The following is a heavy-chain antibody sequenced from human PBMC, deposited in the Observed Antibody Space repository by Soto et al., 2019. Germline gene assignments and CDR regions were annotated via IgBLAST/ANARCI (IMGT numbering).Heavy chain of an antibody. V-gene: IGHV3-7*01. Sequence: LRLSCAASGFTFSSYWMSWVRQAPGKGLEWVANIKQDGSEKYYVDSVKGRFTISRDNAKNSLYLQMNSLRAEDTAVYYCAREGEYSSGWYDYWGQGTLVTVSS. CDR1: GFTFSSYW. J-gene: IGHJ4*02. D-gene: IGHD6-19*01. CDR3: AREGEYSSGWYDY. CDR2: IKQDGSEK.